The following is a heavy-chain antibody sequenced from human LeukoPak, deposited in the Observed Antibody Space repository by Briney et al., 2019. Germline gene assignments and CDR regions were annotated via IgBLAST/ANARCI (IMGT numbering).Heavy chain of an antibody. CDR1: GFTFSSYA. CDR2: ISGSGGST. Sequence: QPGRSLRLSCAASGFTFSSYAMSWVRQAPGKGLEWVSAISGSGGSTYYADSVKGRFTISRDNSKNTLYLQMNSLRDEDTAVYYCARARPWDSSRSYYFGMDVWGHGTTVTVSS. V-gene: IGHV3-23*01. CDR3: ARARPWDSSRSYYFGMDV. J-gene: IGHJ6*02. D-gene: IGHD3-22*01.